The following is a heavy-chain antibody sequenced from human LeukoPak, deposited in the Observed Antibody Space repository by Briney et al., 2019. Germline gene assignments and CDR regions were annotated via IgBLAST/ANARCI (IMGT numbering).Heavy chain of an antibody. Sequence: GGSLRLSCVASGYNFSDYSMNWVRQAPGKGLEWVSYITSRSSTIYYADSVKGRFTISRDNAKNSLYLQMNSLRDDDTAVYYCSSYGSGSYLNPPSYWGQGTLVTLSS. D-gene: IGHD3-10*01. CDR3: SSYGSGSYLNPPSY. V-gene: IGHV3-48*02. CDR2: ITSRSSTI. J-gene: IGHJ4*02. CDR1: GYNFSDYS.